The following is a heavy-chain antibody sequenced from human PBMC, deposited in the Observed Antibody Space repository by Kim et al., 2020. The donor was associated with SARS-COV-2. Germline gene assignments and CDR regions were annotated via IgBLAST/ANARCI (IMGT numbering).Heavy chain of an antibody. J-gene: IGHJ4*02. CDR3: TTAPGFYDFWSGYYGFDY. Sequence: GGSLRLSCAASGFTFSNAWMSWVRQAPGKGLEWVGRIKSKTDGGTTDYAAPVKGRFTISRDDSKNTLYLQMNSLKTEDTAVYYCTTAPGFYDFWSGYYGFDYWGQGTLVTVSS. V-gene: IGHV3-15*01. CDR2: IKSKTDGGTT. CDR1: GFTFSNAW. D-gene: IGHD3-3*01.